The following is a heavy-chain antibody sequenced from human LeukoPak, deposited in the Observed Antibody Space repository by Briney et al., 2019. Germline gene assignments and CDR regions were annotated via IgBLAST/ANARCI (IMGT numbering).Heavy chain of an antibody. CDR3: APAPGDPPNY. V-gene: IGHV3-7*03. CDR1: GVTLSSYW. Sequence: GGSLRLSCVASGVTLSSYWMHWGRQGPGKGLDWVANIKQDESEKYYADSVKGRFTISRDNSKNSLYLQMNSLRAEDTAVYYCAPAPGDPPNYWGQGTLVTVSS. D-gene: IGHD4-17*01. CDR2: IKQDESEK. J-gene: IGHJ4*02.